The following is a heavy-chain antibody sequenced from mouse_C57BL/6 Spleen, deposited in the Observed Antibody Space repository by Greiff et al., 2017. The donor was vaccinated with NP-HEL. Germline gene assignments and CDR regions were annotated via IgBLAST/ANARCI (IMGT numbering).Heavy chain of an antibody. CDR2: INPNNGGT. CDR3: EITTVVATYYFDY. J-gene: IGHJ2*01. CDR1: GYTFTDYY. D-gene: IGHD1-1*01. Sequence: VQLQQSGPELVKPGASVKISCKASGYTFTDYYMNWVKQSHGKSLEWIGDINPNNGGTSYNQKFKGKATLTVDKSSSTAYMELRSLTSEDSAVYYCEITTVVATYYFDYWGQGTTLTVSS. V-gene: IGHV1-26*01.